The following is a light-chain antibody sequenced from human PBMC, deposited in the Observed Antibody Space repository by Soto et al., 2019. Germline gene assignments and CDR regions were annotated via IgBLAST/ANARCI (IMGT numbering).Light chain of an antibody. CDR2: EVS. CDR1: SSDVGSYEY. J-gene: IGLJ2*01. V-gene: IGLV2-8*01. Sequence: QSALTQPPSASGSPGQSVTISCTGTSSDVGSYEYVSWYLRHPGNATKLLIYEVSKRASGVPDRFSGSKSGNTASLTVSGLQAEDEADYYCSSYAVNNTPVFGGGTKLTVL. CDR3: SSYAVNNTPV.